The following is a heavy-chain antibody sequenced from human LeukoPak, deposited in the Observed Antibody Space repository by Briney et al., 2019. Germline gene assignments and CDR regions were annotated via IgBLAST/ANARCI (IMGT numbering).Heavy chain of an antibody. CDR3: AKDFSPGPD. CDR2: IIGSGLTT. J-gene: IGHJ4*02. D-gene: IGHD1-14*01. V-gene: IGHV3-23*01. CDR1: EFTFSSYS. Sequence: GGSLRLSCAASEFTFSSYSMNWVRQAPGKGLKWVSAIIGSGLTTYYADSVKGRFTISRDNSKNTLYLQMNSLRAEDTAVYHCAKDFSPGPDRGQGTLVTVSS.